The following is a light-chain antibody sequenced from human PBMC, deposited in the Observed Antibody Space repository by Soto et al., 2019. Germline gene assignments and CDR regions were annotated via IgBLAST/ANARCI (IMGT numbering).Light chain of an antibody. CDR2: DAT. J-gene: IGKJ1*01. V-gene: IGKV1-33*01. Sequence: DIQMTQYPSSLSASVGDRVTSTFQASQVISNYLTWYQQKPWKATKLLIYDATNLEKEFPSRFSGSGSGTDFTFTISSRQPEDSAPYYCHEYDNLSWTFGQGTKVELK. CDR1: QVISNY. CDR3: HEYDNLSWT.